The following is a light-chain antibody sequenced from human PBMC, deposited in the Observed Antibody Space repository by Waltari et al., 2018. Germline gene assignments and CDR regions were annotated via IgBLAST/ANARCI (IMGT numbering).Light chain of an antibody. CDR2: DVN. J-gene: IGLJ3*02. CDR3: SSFTRTNSWV. V-gene: IGLV2-14*03. Sequence: HSALAQPASVSGSPGQSITISCTGTSSDVGAYNYVSWYQQHPGKAPRLMIYDVNNRSSGVSNRFSGSKSGNTASLTISGLQAEDEADYYCSSFTRTNSWVFGGGTKVTVL. CDR1: SSDVGAYNY.